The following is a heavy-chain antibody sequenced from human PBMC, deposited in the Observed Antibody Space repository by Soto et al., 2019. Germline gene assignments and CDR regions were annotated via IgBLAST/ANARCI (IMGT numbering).Heavy chain of an antibody. J-gene: IGHJ4*02. V-gene: IGHV3-30-3*01. CDR1: GFTVSYFG. Sequence: GGSLRLSCASSGFTVSYFGLHWVRQAPGKGLEWVAFISSDGGKAYYADSMKGRFTISRDNSKNTLDLQMNSLKPEDMAVYYCARDWAWNYDYWGQGTLVTVSS. D-gene: IGHD1-7*01. CDR3: ARDWAWNYDY. CDR2: ISSDGGKA.